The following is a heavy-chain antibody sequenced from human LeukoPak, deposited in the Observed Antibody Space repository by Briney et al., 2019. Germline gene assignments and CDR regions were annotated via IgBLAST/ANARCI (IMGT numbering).Heavy chain of an antibody. D-gene: IGHD6-6*01. V-gene: IGHV3-48*01. J-gene: IGHJ4*02. CDR1: GFSFSTYS. Sequence: GGALRLSRAASGFSFSTYSMNWVRQAPGKGVEWVSFISGSGTSIDYVDSVKGRFTVSRDNGKNSLFLHMNSLRAEDTAVYYCARKNTTSSEDYWGQGTLVTVSS. CDR3: ARKNTTSSEDY. CDR2: ISGSGTSI.